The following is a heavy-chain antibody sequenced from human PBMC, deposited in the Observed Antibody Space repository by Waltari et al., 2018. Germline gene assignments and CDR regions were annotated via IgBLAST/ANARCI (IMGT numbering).Heavy chain of an antibody. J-gene: IGHJ4*02. D-gene: IGHD6-19*01. CDR2: ISGDGTTT. V-gene: IGHV3-74*01. CDR1: GFTFSTYW. Sequence: EVQLVESGGGLVQTGGSLRLSCAASGFTFSTYWIHWVRQVPGKGLVWVSSISGDGTTTIYADSVKGRFTASRDNAKRTVYLQINNLRAEDTAVYYCARDSSGLDYWGQGTLVTVSS. CDR3: ARDSSGLDY.